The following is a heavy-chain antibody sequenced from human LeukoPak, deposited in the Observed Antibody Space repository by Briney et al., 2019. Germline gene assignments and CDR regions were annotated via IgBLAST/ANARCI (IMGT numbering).Heavy chain of an antibody. D-gene: IGHD3-10*01. Sequence: SETLSLTCAVYGESFSGYYWSWIRQPPGKGLEWLGEINHSGSTNYNPSLKSRVTISVDTSKNQFSLKLSSVTAADTAVYYCARSYYYGSGRTMGYWGQGTLVTVSS. V-gene: IGHV4-34*01. J-gene: IGHJ4*02. CDR3: ARSYYYGSGRTMGY. CDR1: GESFSGYY. CDR2: INHSGST.